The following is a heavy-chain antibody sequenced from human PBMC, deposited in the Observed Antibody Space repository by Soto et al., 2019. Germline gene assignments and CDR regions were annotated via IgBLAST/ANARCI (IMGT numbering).Heavy chain of an antibody. CDR1: GFTFSSYS. D-gene: IGHD3-3*01. CDR3: ARDTSTIFGVVTRFPGMDV. J-gene: IGHJ6*02. V-gene: IGHV3-21*01. Sequence: GGSLRLSCAASGFTFSSYSMNWVRQAPGKGLEWVSSISSSSSYIYYADSVKGRFTISRDNAKNSLYLQMNSLRAEDTAVYYCARDTSTIFGVVTRFPGMDVWGQGTTVTVSS. CDR2: ISSSSSYI.